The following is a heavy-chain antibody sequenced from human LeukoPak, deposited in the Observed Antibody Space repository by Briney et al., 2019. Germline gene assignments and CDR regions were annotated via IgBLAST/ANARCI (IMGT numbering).Heavy chain of an antibody. V-gene: IGHV1-18*01. D-gene: IGHD1-26*01. CDR3: ARDRKYSGSSQYFQH. Sequence: ASVKVSCKASGYTFTSYGISWVRQAPGQGLEWMGWISAYNGNTNYAQKLQGRVTMTTDTSTSTAYMELRSLRSDDTAVYYCARDRKYSGSSQYFQHWGQGTLVTVSS. CDR1: GYTFTSYG. CDR2: ISAYNGNT. J-gene: IGHJ1*01.